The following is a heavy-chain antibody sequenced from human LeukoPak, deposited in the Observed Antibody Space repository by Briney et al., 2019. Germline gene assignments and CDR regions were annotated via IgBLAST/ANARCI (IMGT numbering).Heavy chain of an antibody. Sequence: SETLPLTCTVSGGSISSYYWSWIRQPPGKGLEWIGYIYYSGSTNYNPSLKSRVTISVDTSKNQFSLKLSSVTAADTAVYYCARAVDDSSGYYPYYFDYWGQGTLVTVSS. CDR2: IYYSGST. J-gene: IGHJ4*02. V-gene: IGHV4-59*01. CDR1: GGSISSYY. CDR3: ARAVDDSSGYYPYYFDY. D-gene: IGHD3-22*01.